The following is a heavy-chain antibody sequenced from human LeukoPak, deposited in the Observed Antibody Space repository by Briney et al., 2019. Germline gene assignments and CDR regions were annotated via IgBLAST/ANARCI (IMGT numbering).Heavy chain of an antibody. CDR3: ARGDYYGSGSYYYY. CDR1: GGTFSSYA. Sequence: SVKVSCKASGGTFSSYAISWVRQAPGQGLEWMGGIIPIFGTANYAQKFQGRVTITADKSTSTAYMELSSLRSEDTAVYYCARGDYYGSGSYYYYWGQGTLVTVSS. J-gene: IGHJ4*02. D-gene: IGHD3-10*01. V-gene: IGHV1-69*06. CDR2: IIPIFGTA.